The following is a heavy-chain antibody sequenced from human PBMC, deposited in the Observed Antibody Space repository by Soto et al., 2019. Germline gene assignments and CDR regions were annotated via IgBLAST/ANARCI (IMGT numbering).Heavy chain of an antibody. CDR2: INGGTGQT. Sequence: ASVKVSCKASGYTFSTHAMHWVRQAPGQSLEWMGWINGGTGQTKHSHRFQDRVTITRDTSASTAYMELRSLRSEDTAVYNCARGKGMEENYDYYGLDIWGQGTTVTVSS. J-gene: IGHJ6*02. CDR1: GYTFSTHA. D-gene: IGHD1-1*01. V-gene: IGHV1-3*01. CDR3: ARGKGMEENYDYYGLDI.